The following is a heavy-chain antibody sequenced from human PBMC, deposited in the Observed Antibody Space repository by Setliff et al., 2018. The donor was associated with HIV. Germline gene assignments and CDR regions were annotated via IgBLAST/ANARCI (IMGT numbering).Heavy chain of an antibody. D-gene: IGHD2-15*01. CDR1: GGSFRGYF. V-gene: IGHV4-34*01. J-gene: IGHJ4*02. CDR3: ARGTVVPYYLDY. CDR2: INHSGST. Sequence: SETLSLTCAIYGGSFRGYFWIWIRQPPGKGPEWIGEINHSGSTNYNPSLKSRVTISVDTSKNQFSLKLSSVTAADTAVYYCARGTVVPYYLDYWGQGILVTVSS.